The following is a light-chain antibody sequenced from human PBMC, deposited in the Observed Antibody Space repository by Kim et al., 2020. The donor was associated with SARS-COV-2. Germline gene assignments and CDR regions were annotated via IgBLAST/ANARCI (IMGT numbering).Light chain of an antibody. CDR1: QGISNA. J-gene: IGKJ1*01. CDR2: GAS. V-gene: IGKV1-13*02. CDR3: QQYSIYWT. Sequence: SASVGDRVTITCRASQGISNALAWYQQKPGNAPKLLIYGASNLESAVPSRFSGSGSGTEFTLTITSLQPDDVATYYCQQYSIYWTFGQGTKVDIK.